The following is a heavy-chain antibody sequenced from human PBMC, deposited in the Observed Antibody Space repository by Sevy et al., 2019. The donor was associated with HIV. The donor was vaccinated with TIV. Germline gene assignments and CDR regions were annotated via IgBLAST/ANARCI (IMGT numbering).Heavy chain of an antibody. Sequence: GGSLRLSCTGSGFTFDDYAVSWVRQAPGKGLEWVGFIRSKAYGGTTAYSASVKGRFSISRDDSKNTAYLQLSSLETEDTAVYYCTKNIRDLVPYYYYYMDVWGKGTTVTVSS. CDR2: IRSKAYGGTT. CDR3: TKNIRDLVPYYYYYMDV. CDR1: GFTFDDYA. D-gene: IGHD6-13*01. V-gene: IGHV3-49*04. J-gene: IGHJ6*03.